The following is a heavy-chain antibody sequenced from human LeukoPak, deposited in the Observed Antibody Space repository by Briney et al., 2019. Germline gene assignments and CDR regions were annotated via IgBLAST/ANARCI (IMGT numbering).Heavy chain of an antibody. J-gene: IGHJ4*02. CDR3: TRGGEAAGDY. D-gene: IGHD6-13*01. V-gene: IGHV3-64*01. Sequence: GGSLRLSCAASGFTFSGYGMHWVRQAPGKGLEYVSGIRSNEGSTYYANSVKGRFTISRDNSKNTLYLQMASLRIDDMAVYYCTRGGEAAGDYWGQGALVTVSS. CDR1: GFTFSGYG. CDR2: IRSNEGST.